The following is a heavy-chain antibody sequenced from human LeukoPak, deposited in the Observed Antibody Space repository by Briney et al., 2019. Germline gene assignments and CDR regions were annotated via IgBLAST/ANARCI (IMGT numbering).Heavy chain of an antibody. Sequence: PGGSLRLSCAASGFTFSSYEMNWVRQAPGKGLEWVAVISYDGSNKYYADSVKGRFTISRDNSKNTLYLQMNSLRAEDTAVYYCAKSVDDYGDYGLLSWGQGTLVTVSS. CDR2: ISYDGSNK. D-gene: IGHD4-17*01. CDR3: AKSVDDYGDYGLLS. J-gene: IGHJ4*02. CDR1: GFTFSSYE. V-gene: IGHV3-30*18.